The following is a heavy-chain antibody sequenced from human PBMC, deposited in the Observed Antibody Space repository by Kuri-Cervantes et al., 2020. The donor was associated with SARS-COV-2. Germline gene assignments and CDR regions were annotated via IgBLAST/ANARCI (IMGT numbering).Heavy chain of an antibody. CDR3: AKDGSRRVRGVIEVPAYD. CDR1: GFTFRSYT. Sequence: GGSLRLSCATSGFTFRSYTMNWVRQAPGKGLEWVSYISSSSSTIYYADSVKGRFTISRDNAKNSLYLQMNSLRAEDTAVYYSAKDGSRRVRGVIEVPAYDWGQGTLVTVSS. CDR2: ISSSSSTI. J-gene: IGHJ4*02. D-gene: IGHD3-10*01. V-gene: IGHV3-48*01.